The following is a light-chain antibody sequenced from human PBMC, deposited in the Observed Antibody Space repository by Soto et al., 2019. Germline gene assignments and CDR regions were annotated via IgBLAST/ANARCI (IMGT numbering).Light chain of an antibody. CDR1: QSIAGL. V-gene: IGKV3-11*01. Sequence: IVLTQSPATLSLSPGERATLSCRTSQSIAGLLAWYQQQPGQAPRLLIYDASNMATAIPARFSGSWSGTDFTLTISSLEPGDVAVYSCLQRGNWTWTFGKGTTVEIK. CDR3: LQRGNWTWT. J-gene: IGKJ1*01. CDR2: DAS.